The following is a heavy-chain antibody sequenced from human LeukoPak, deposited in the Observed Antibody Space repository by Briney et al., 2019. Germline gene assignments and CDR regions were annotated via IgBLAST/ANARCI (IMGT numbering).Heavy chain of an antibody. CDR3: ARRIVGAENWFDP. D-gene: IGHD1-26*01. Sequence: GESLMISCKGSGYSFTNYWIGWVRQLPGKGLEWMGIIYPGDSDTRYSPSFQGQVTISADKSISTAYLQWSSLKASDTAMYYCARRIVGAENWFDPWGQGTLVTVSS. CDR2: IYPGDSDT. CDR1: GYSFTNYW. J-gene: IGHJ5*02. V-gene: IGHV5-51*01.